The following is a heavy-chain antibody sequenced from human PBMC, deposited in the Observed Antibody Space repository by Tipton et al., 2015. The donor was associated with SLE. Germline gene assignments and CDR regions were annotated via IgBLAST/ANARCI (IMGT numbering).Heavy chain of an antibody. CDR3: ARSGDFWSGYFH. V-gene: IGHV4-59*08. CDR1: GGSISSYY. J-gene: IGHJ4*02. Sequence: TLSLTCTVSGGSISSYYWSWIRQPPGKGLEWIGYIYYSGSTNYNPSLKSRVTISVDTSKNQFSLKLSSVTAADTAVYYCARSGDFWSGYFHWGQGTLVPVSS. D-gene: IGHD3-3*01. CDR2: IYYSGST.